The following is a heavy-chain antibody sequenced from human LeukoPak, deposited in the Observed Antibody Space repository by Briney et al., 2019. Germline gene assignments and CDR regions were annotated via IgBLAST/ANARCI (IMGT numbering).Heavy chain of an antibody. D-gene: IGHD1-26*01. V-gene: IGHV4-34*01. Sequence: SETLSLTCAVYGGSFSGYYWSWIRQPPGKGLEWIGEINHSGSTNYNPSLKSRVTISVDTSKNQFSLKLSSVTAVDTAVYYCARRWRYSGSYLRGPGFDYWGQGTLVTVSS. J-gene: IGHJ4*02. CDR1: GGSFSGYY. CDR2: INHSGST. CDR3: ARRWRYSGSYLRGPGFDY.